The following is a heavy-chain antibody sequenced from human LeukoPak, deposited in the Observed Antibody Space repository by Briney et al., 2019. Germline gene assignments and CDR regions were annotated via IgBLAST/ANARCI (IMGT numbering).Heavy chain of an antibody. J-gene: IGHJ3*02. V-gene: IGHV3-23*01. Sequence: GGSLRLSCAASGVTLSSYAMSWARQAPGKGLEWVSGISSSGSGGNTYYADSVKGRFTISRDNSKNTLYLQMNSLRAEDTAVYYCAKDLGITMIVAPPRYDNDAFDIWGQGTMVTVSS. CDR3: AKDLGITMIVAPPRYDNDAFDI. CDR1: GVTLSSYA. CDR2: ISSSGSGGNT. D-gene: IGHD3-22*01.